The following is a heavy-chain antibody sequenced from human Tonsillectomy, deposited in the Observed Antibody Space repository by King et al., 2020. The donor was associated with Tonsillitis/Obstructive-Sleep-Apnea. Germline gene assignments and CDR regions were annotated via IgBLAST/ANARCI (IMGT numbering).Heavy chain of an antibody. CDR1: GFTVSSNY. CDR2: IYSGGST. V-gene: IGHV3-66*01. J-gene: IGHJ6*03. Sequence: VQLVESGGGLVQPGGSLRLSCAASGFTVSSNYMSWVRQAPGKGLEWVSVIYSGGSTYYEESVKGRFTISRDNSKNTLYLQMNSLRAEDTAVYYCAREDGDYGSDYYYYMDVSGKGTTVTVS. CDR3: AREDGDYGSDYYYYMDV. D-gene: IGHD4-17*01.